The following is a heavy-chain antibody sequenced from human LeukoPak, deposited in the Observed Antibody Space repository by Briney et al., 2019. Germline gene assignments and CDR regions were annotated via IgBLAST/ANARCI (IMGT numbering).Heavy chain of an antibody. CDR1: GGSISSYY. Sequence: PSETLSLTCTVSGGSISSYYWGWNRQPPGKGLEWVGYIYYSGSTNYNPSLKSRVTISVDTSKNHFSLKLSSVTAADTAVYYCARVGYSYGGPYYFDYWGQGTLVTVSS. J-gene: IGHJ4*02. CDR2: IYYSGST. V-gene: IGHV4-59*01. D-gene: IGHD5-18*01. CDR3: ARVGYSYGGPYYFDY.